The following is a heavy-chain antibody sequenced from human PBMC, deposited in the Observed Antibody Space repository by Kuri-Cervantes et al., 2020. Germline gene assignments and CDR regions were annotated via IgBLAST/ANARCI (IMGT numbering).Heavy chain of an antibody. CDR2: ISYDGSNT. V-gene: IGHV3-30-3*01. J-gene: IGHJ4*02. CDR3: ARAVAVAGMGPQFDY. D-gene: IGHD6-19*01. CDR1: GFTFSSYA. Sequence: GESLKISCAASGFTFSSYAMHWVRQAPGKGLEWVAVISYDGSNTYYADSVKGRFTISRDNSKNTLYLQMNSLRAEDTAVYYCARAVAVAGMGPQFDYWGQGTLVTVSS.